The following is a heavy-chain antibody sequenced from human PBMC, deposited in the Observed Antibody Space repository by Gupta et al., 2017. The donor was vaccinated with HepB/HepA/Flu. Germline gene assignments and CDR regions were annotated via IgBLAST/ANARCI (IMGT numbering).Heavy chain of an antibody. Sequence: EVQLVESGGGLVKPGGSLRLSCAASGFTFSSYSMNWVRQAPGKGLEWVSSISSSSSYIYYADSVKGRFTISRDNAKNSLYLQMNSLRAEDTAVYYCARDREGGYCSGGSCYSRMNYNWFDPWGQGTLVTVSS. J-gene: IGHJ5*02. V-gene: IGHV3-21*01. CDR2: ISSSSSYI. CDR3: ARDREGGYCSGGSCYSRMNYNWFDP. CDR1: GFTFSSYS. D-gene: IGHD2-15*01.